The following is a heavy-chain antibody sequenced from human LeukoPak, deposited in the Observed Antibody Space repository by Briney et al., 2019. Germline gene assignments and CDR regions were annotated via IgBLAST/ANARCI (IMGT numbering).Heavy chain of an antibody. CDR2: ISSSSSYI. CDR3: ASSGDEDYGDAFDT. D-gene: IGHD2-15*01. CDR1: GFTFSSYS. Sequence: GGSLRLSCAASGFTFSSYSMNWVRQAPGKGLEWVSSISSSSSYIYYADSVKGRFTISRDNAKNSLYLQMNSLRAEDTAVYYCASSGDEDYGDAFDTWGQGTMVTVSS. J-gene: IGHJ3*02. V-gene: IGHV3-21*01.